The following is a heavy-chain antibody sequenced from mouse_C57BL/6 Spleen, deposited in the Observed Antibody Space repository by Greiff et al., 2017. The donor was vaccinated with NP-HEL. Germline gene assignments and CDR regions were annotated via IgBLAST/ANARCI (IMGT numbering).Heavy chain of an antibody. Sequence: VQLQQPGAELVMPGASVKLSCKASGYTFTSYWMHWVKQRPGQGLEWIGEIDPSDSYTNYNQKFKGKSTLTVDKSSSTAYMQLSSLTSEDSAVYYCASYDYYYDSGYWGQGTTLTVSS. J-gene: IGHJ2*01. V-gene: IGHV1-69*01. CDR2: IDPSDSYT. CDR3: ASYDYYYDSGY. CDR1: GYTFTSYW. D-gene: IGHD1-1*01.